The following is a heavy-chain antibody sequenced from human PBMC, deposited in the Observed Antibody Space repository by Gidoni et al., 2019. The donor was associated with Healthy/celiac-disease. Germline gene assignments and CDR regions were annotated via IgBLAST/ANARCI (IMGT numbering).Heavy chain of an antibody. J-gene: IGHJ2*01. D-gene: IGHD3-22*01. CDR2: IILIFGTT. Sequence: QVQLVQSGAEVKKPGSSVKASCKAAGGPSSSDTISWVRQAPGQGLEWMGGIILIFGTTNCAQKFQGRVTITADESTTTAYMELSSLRSEDTAVYYCASGGDSSGYRSYWYFDLWGRGTLVTVSS. CDR1: GGPSSSDT. V-gene: IGHV1-69*01. CDR3: ASGGDSSGYRSYWYFDL.